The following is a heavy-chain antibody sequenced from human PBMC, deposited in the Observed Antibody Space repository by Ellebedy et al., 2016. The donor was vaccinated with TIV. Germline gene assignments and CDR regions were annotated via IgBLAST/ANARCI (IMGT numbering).Heavy chain of an antibody. Sequence: GESLKISCAASGFTFSRYAMHWVRQAPGKGLEWVAVISYDGSNYYYADSVKGRFTISRHKSKDTLYLQMNSLRVEDTAIYYCAKEVGVHGTPYFDFWGQGTLVTVSS. CDR2: ISYDGSNY. CDR1: GFTFSRYA. CDR3: AKEVGVHGTPYFDF. V-gene: IGHV3-30-3*01. D-gene: IGHD6-19*01. J-gene: IGHJ4*02.